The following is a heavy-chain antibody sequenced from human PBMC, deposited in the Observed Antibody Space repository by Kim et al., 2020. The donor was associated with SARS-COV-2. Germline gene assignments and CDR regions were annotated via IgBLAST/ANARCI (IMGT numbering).Heavy chain of an antibody. J-gene: IGHJ5*02. CDR3: ATGAAAGKSNWFDP. Sequence: RKSQGRVTMTDDTSTDTAYMELSSLRSEDTAVYYCATGAAAGKSNWFDPWGQGTLVTVSS. D-gene: IGHD6-13*01. V-gene: IGHV1-24*01.